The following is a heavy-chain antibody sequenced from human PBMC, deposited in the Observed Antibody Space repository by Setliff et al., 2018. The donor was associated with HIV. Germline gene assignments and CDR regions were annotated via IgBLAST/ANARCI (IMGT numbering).Heavy chain of an antibody. CDR1: GGSISSYF. CDR2: MSYSGST. CDR3: ARSDSYCAGDCYGVDGVDAFDI. V-gene: IGHV4-59*01. D-gene: IGHD2-21*02. J-gene: IGHJ3*02. Sequence: SEPLSLTCTVSGGSISSYFWSWIRQPPGKGLEWIGYMSYSGSTYYNPSLKSRIIMSVDTSKNQFSLKLSSVTAADTALYYCARSDSYCAGDCYGVDGVDAFDIWGQGTMVTVSS.